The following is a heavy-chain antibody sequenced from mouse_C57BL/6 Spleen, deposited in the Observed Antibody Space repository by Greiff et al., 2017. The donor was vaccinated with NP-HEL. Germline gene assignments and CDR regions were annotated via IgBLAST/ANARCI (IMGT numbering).Heavy chain of an antibody. V-gene: IGHV1-59*01. Sequence: QVQLQQPGAELVRPGTSVKLSCKASGYTFTSYWLHWVKQRPGQGLEWIGVIDPSDSYTNYNQKFKGKATLTVDTSSSTAYLQLSSLTSEDSAVYYGARASITTVGAPAPRVWGTGTTVTVSS. CDR3: ARASITTVGAPAPRV. CDR1: GYTFTSYW. J-gene: IGHJ1*03. CDR2: IDPSDSYT. D-gene: IGHD1-1*01.